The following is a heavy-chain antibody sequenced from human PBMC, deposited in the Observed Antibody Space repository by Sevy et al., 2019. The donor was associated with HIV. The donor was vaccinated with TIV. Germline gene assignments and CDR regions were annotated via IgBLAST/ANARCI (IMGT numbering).Heavy chain of an antibody. CDR3: CYSYGYWFDP. J-gene: IGHJ5*02. V-gene: IGHV1-2*02. D-gene: IGHD5-18*01. Sequence: ASVKVSCKASGYTFTGYYMHWVRQAPGQGLEWMGWINPNSGGTNYAQKFQGRVTMTRDTSISTAHMELSRLRSDDTAVYYCCYSYGYWFDPWGQGTLVTVSS. CDR2: INPNSGGT. CDR1: GYTFTGYY.